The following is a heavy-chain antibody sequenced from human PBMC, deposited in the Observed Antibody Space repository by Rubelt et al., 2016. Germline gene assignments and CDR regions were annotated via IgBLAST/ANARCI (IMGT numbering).Heavy chain of an antibody. CDR2: IYYSRST. CDR1: GGSISSTLYY. J-gene: IGHJ4*02. V-gene: IGHV4-39*07. CDR3: ARGLTVASISALED. Sequence: QLQLQESGPGLVKPSETLSLTCTVSGGSISSTLYYWGWIRQPPGKGLEWLASIYYSRSTYYNPSLQSRLTISVDKSTTRLSLKLGAVTAAETAVYYCARGLTVASISALEDWGQGTLVTVSS. D-gene: IGHD6-6*01.